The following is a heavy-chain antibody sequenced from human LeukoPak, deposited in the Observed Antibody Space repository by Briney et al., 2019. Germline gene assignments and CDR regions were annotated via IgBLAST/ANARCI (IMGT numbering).Heavy chain of an antibody. V-gene: IGHV4-34*01. CDR3: ARGIRYFDWLLVTGHRYYFDY. Sequence: PSETLSLTCAVYGGSFSGYYWSWIRQPPGKGLEWIGEINHSGSTNYNPSLKSRVTISVDTSKNQFSLKLSSVTAADTAVYYCARGIRYFDWLLVTGHRYYFDYWGQGTLDTVSS. CDR1: GGSFSGYY. D-gene: IGHD3-9*01. J-gene: IGHJ4*02. CDR2: INHSGST.